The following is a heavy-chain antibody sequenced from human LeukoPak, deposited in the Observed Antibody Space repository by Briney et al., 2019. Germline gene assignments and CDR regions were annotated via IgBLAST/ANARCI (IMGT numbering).Heavy chain of an antibody. V-gene: IGHV4-34*01. Sequence: TSETLSLTCAVYGGSFSGYYWSWIRQPPGKGLEWIGEINHSGSTNYNPSLKSRVTISVDTSKSQFSLKLSSVTAADTAVYYCARARHIVVVPAAKKYYFDYWGQGTLVTVSS. CDR2: INHSGST. CDR3: ARARHIVVVPAAKKYYFDY. D-gene: IGHD2-2*01. J-gene: IGHJ4*02. CDR1: GGSFSGYY.